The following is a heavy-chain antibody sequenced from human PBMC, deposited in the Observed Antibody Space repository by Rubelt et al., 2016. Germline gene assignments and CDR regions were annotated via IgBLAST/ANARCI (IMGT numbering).Heavy chain of an antibody. V-gene: IGHV1-18*01. CDR3: ASDRPCIADLNSFDY. CDR2: ISAYDVNT. CDR1: GYTFTSYG. D-gene: IGHD6-13*01. J-gene: IGHJ4*02. Sequence: QVQLVQSGAEVKKLGASGKVSCKASGYTFTSYGISWVRQAPGQWLEWMGWISAYDVNTYYAQNVQDRVSMTANTSTSTAYMTSRSLRSDDTALYQCASDRPCIADLNSFDYWGQGTLVTVSS.